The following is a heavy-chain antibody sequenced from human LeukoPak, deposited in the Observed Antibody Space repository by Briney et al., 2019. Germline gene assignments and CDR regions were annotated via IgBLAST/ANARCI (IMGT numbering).Heavy chain of an antibody. D-gene: IGHD3-10*01. Sequence: TGGSLRLFCAASGFTFSNHGMHWVRQAPGKGLDWVAVIWYDGSNKYYADSVKGRFTISRDNSKNTLYLQMNSLRAEDTAVYYCARVGGSGSYYIDYWGQGTLVTVSS. J-gene: IGHJ4*02. CDR3: ARVGGSGSYYIDY. CDR1: GFTFSNHG. CDR2: IWYDGSNK. V-gene: IGHV3-33*01.